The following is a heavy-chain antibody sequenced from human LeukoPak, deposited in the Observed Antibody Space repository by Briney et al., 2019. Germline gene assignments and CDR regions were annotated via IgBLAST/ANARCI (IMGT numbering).Heavy chain of an antibody. CDR2: ITTNGRRT. CDR1: GFTFSSSV. Sequence: GGSLRLSCSASGFTFSSSVMHWVRQAPGKGLEYVSAITTNGRRTYYADSVKGRFTISRDNSKNTPYLQMSSLRVEDTAVYYCVSSRDGFNSPFDYWGQGTLVTVSS. V-gene: IGHV3-64D*06. D-gene: IGHD5-24*01. J-gene: IGHJ4*02. CDR3: VSSRDGFNSPFDY.